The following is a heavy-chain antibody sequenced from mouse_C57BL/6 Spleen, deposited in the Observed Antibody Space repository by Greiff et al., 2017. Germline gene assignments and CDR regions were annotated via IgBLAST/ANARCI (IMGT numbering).Heavy chain of an antibody. CDR1: GYTFTDYY. CDR3: ARERITTVVGYFDY. D-gene: IGHD1-1*01. Sequence: VQLQQSGAELVRPGASVKLSCKASGYTFTDYYINWVKQRPGQGLEWIARIYPGSGNTYYNEKFKGKATLTAEKSSSTAYMQLSSLTSEDSAVYFCARERITTVVGYFDYWGQGTTLTVSS. CDR2: IYPGSGNT. V-gene: IGHV1-76*01. J-gene: IGHJ2*01.